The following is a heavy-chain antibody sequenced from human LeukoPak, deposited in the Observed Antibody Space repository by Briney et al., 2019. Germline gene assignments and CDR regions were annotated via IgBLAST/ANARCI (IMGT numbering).Heavy chain of an antibody. V-gene: IGHV3-74*01. J-gene: IGHJ6*02. CDR1: GLTFSSYW. CDR2: INRDGSIT. Sequence: GGSLRLSCAASGLTFSSYWMHWVRQAPGKGLVWVSRINRDGSITSYGDSVKGRFTISRDNAKNTLYLQMSSLRAEDTVVYYCAKENYYGMDAWGQGTTVTVSS. CDR3: AKENYYGMDA.